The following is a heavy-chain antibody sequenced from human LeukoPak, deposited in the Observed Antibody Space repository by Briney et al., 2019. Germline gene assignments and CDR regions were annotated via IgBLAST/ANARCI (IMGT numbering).Heavy chain of an antibody. CDR2: INPNRGGT. J-gene: IGHJ5*02. CDR1: GYTFICYY. V-gene: IGHV1-2*02. D-gene: IGHD3-10*01. Sequence: ASVKVSCRASGYTFICYYVHWVRQAPGQGLEWMGWINPNRGGTNYAQKFQGRVTMTRETSISTAYMELSSLRSDDTAVYYCARGHLVTGSYERGPWGQGTLVTVSS. CDR3: ARGHLVTGSYERGP.